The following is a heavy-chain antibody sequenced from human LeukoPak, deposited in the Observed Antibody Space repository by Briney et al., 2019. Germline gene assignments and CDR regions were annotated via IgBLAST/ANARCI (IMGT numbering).Heavy chain of an antibody. D-gene: IGHD5-18*01. Sequence: GGSLRLSCAASGFTFSSSAMSWVRQAPGKGLEWVSAISNNGGYTYYADSVKGRFTISRDNSKNTLYLQMNSLRAEDTAVYYCAKGREIQLRWGQGTLVTVSS. CDR1: GFTFSSSA. V-gene: IGHV3-23*01. CDR2: ISNNGGYT. J-gene: IGHJ4*02. CDR3: AKGREIQLR.